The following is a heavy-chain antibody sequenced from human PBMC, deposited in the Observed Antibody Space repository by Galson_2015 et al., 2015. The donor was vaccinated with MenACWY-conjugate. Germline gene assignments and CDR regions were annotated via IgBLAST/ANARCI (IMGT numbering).Heavy chain of an antibody. CDR1: GFTFSSYG. D-gene: IGHD1-26*01. J-gene: IGHJ4*02. Sequence: SLRLSCAASGFTFSSYGMHWVRQAPGKGPEWVAVIWYDGSNKYYANSVKGRFTISRDNSKNTLYLQMNSLRAEDTAVYYCARDSGSGSYFDYWGQGTLVTVSS. CDR3: ARDSGSGSYFDY. CDR2: IWYDGSNK. V-gene: IGHV3-33*01.